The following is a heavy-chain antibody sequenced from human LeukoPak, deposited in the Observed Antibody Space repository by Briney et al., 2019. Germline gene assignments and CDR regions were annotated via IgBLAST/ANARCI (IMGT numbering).Heavy chain of an antibody. CDR1: GGSITSGDYY. V-gene: IGHV4-30-4*01. D-gene: IGHD5-12*01. J-gene: IGHJ5*02. CDR2: IYYSGTT. Sequence: SETLSLTCTVSGGSITSGDYYWSWIRQSPGKGLEWIGHIYYSGTTYYNSSLKSRVTILVDTSKKQFSLKLSSVTAADTAVYYCARSYSGYGFGWFDPWGQGTLVTVSS. CDR3: ARSYSGYGFGWFDP.